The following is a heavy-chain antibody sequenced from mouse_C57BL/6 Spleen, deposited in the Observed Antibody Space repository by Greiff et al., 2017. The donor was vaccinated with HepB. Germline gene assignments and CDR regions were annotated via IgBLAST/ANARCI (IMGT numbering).Heavy chain of an antibody. CDR1: GYTFTSYG. V-gene: IGHV1-81*01. CDR3: ARAGPTVVPYGAWFAY. Sequence: VKLVESGAELARPGASVKLSCKASGYTFTSYGISWVKQRTGQGLEWIGEIYPRSGNTYYNEKFKGKATLTADKSSSTAYMELRSLTSEDSAVYFCARAGPTVVPYGAWFAYWGQGTLVTVSA. CDR2: IYPRSGNT. D-gene: IGHD1-1*01. J-gene: IGHJ3*01.